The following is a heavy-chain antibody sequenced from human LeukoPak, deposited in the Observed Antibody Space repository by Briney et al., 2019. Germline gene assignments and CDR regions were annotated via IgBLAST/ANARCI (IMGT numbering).Heavy chain of an antibody. D-gene: IGHD2-2*01. CDR3: ATRALVVPAAMVPEAFDI. CDR2: IYYSGST. V-gene: IGHV4-30-4*01. J-gene: IGHJ3*02. Sequence: SQTLSLTCTVSGGSISSGDYYWSWIRQPPGKGLEWIGYIYYSGSTYYNPSLKSRVTISVDTSENQFSLKLSSVTAADTAVYYCATRALVVPAAMVPEAFDIWGQGTMVTVSS. CDR1: GGSISSGDYY.